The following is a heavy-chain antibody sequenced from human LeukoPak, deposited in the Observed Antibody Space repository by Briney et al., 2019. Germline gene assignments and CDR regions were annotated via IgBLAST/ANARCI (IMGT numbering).Heavy chain of an antibody. D-gene: IGHD6-19*01. CDR2: ISGSGGST. CDR3: AKGVAGTIDGMDV. J-gene: IGHJ6*02. Sequence: GSLKLSFAASGFPFSSYALSWVRPAPGKGPEWVSAISGSGGSTYYADSVKGRFTVSRDNSKNTLYLQMNSLRAEDTAVYYCAKGVAGTIDGMDVWGQGTTVTVSS. CDR1: GFPFSSYA. V-gene: IGHV3-23*01.